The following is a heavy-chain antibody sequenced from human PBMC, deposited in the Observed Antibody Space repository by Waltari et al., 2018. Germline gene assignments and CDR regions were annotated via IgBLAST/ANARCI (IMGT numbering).Heavy chain of an antibody. CDR2: IIPILGIA. D-gene: IGHD5-12*01. V-gene: IGHV1-69*04. CDR1: GGTFSSYA. J-gene: IGHJ6*03. Sequence: QVQLVQSGAEVKKPGSSVKVSCKASGGTFSSYAISWVRKHPGQGLEWMGGIIPILGIANYAQKFQGRVTITADESTSTAYMELSSLRSEDTAVYYCASGRYSGYDYYYYMDVWGKGTTVTVSS. CDR3: ASGRYSGYDYYYYMDV.